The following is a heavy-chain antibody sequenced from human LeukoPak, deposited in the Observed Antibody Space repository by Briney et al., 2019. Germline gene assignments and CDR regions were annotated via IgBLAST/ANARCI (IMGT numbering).Heavy chain of an antibody. D-gene: IGHD3-10*01. V-gene: IGHV3-15*01. Sequence: GGSLRLSCAASGFTFTKAWMTWVRQAPGKGLEWIGRIKSNTDGGTIDYAAPVKGRFTMSRDDSTNTLYLQMSGLKIEDTAVYYCTTYASGGPWFDPWGRGTLVTVSS. J-gene: IGHJ5*02. CDR2: IKSNTDGGTI. CDR1: GFTFTKAW. CDR3: TTYASGGPWFDP.